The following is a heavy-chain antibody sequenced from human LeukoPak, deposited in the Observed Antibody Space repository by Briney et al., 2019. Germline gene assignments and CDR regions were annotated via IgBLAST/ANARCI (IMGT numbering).Heavy chain of an antibody. V-gene: IGHV7-4-1*02. Sequence: ASVKVSCKASGYTFTSYAMNWVRQAPGQGLEWMGWINTNTGNPTYAQGFTGRFVFSLDTSVSTAYLQISSLKAEDTAVYYCASGPPKEYSSSWFSANYYYYYMDVWGKGTTVTVSS. CDR3: ASGPPKEYSSSWFSANYYYYYMDV. CDR2: INTNTGNP. CDR1: GYTFTSYA. D-gene: IGHD6-13*01. J-gene: IGHJ6*03.